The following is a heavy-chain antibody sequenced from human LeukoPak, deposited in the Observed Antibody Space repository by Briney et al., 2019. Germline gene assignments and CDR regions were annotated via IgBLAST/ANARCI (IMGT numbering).Heavy chain of an antibody. V-gene: IGHV4-34*01. CDR3: ARVRVTMVRGPTDY. D-gene: IGHD3-10*01. CDR1: GGSFSGYY. J-gene: IGHJ4*02. Sequence: SETLSLTCAVYGGSFSGYYWSWIRQPPGKGLEWIGEINHSGSTNYNPSLKSQVTISVDTSKNQFSLKLSSVTAADTAVYYCARVRVTMVRGPTDYWGQGTLVTVSS. CDR2: INHSGST.